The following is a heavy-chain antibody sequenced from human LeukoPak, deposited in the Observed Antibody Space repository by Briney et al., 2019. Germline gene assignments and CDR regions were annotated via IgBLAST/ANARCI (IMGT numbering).Heavy chain of an antibody. CDR3: ARAVVTARRWFVR. D-gene: IGHD2-21*02. CDR1: GGSISSYD. Sequence: SETLSLTCTVSGGSISSYDWSWIRQPPGKGLEGIGYIYYSGSTNYNPSLKSRVTISVDPSKNQFSLKLGSVTAAGTAVYYCARAVVTARRWFVRWGQGTLVTVSS. CDR2: IYYSGST. J-gene: IGHJ5*02. V-gene: IGHV4-59*08.